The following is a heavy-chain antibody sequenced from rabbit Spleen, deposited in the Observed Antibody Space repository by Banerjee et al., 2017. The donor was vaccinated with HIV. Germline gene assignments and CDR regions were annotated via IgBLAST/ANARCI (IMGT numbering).Heavy chain of an antibody. Sequence: QEQLEESGGGLVKPEGSLTLTCKASGFPFSNKAVMCWVRQAPGKGLEWISCIYVGSGGGTKYPSWAKGRFTISKTSSTTVTLQMASLTVADTATYFCAREDYGMDLWGPGTLVTVS. V-gene: IGHV1S45*01. CDR2: IYVGSGGGT. CDR3: AREDYGMDL. J-gene: IGHJ6*01. CDR1: GFPFSNKAV.